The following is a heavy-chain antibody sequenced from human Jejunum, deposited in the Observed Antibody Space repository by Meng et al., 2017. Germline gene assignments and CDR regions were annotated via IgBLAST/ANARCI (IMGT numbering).Heavy chain of an antibody. J-gene: IGHJ4*02. Sequence: GESLKISCAASGFTFSDHYMDWVRQAPGKGLEWVGRTQNKATSYLTEYAASVKGRFIISRDGPKNTMYLKMKNLRTEDTAMYYCASQHYGEKDYWGQGTLVTVSS. V-gene: IGHV3-72*01. CDR1: GFTFSDHY. D-gene: IGHD4-17*01. CDR2: TQNKATSYLT. CDR3: ASQHYGEKDY.